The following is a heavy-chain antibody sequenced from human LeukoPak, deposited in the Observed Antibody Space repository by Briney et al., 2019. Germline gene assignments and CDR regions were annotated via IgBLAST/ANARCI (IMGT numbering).Heavy chain of an antibody. V-gene: IGHV3-23*01. CDR1: GFTFSSYA. J-gene: IGHJ4*02. Sequence: GGSLRLSCAASGFTFSSYAMSWVRQAPGKGLEWVSAISGSGGSTYYADSVKGRFTISRDNSKNTLYLQMNSLRAEDTAVYYCVRDDRGIAVGSRDHGAQGTLVTVSS. CDR2: ISGSGGST. D-gene: IGHD6-19*01. CDR3: VRDDRGIAVGSRDH.